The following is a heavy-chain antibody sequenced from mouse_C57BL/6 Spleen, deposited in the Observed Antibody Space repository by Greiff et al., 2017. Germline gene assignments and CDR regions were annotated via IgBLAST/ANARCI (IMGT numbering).Heavy chain of an antibody. CDR1: GFNIKDDY. CDR2: IDPENGDT. V-gene: IGHV14-4*01. Sequence: VHVKQSGAELVRPGASVKLSCTASGFNIKDDYMHWVKQRPEQGLEWIGWIDPENGDTEYASKFQGKATITADTSSNTAYLQLSSLTSEDTAVYYCTTPNWVDYWGQGTTLTVSS. J-gene: IGHJ2*01. D-gene: IGHD4-1*02. CDR3: TTPNWVDY.